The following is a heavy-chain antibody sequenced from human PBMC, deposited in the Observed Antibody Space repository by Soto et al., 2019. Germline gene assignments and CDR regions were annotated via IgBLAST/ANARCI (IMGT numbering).Heavy chain of an antibody. D-gene: IGHD3-10*01. CDR2: IHYSGST. J-gene: IGHJ4*02. Sequence: SETLSLTCTVSGGSISDYYWSWLRQPPGKGLEWIGYIHYSGSTNSNPSLKSRVTISLDTSKSQFSLKLTSVTTADTAVYYCARDRYGSTLDYWGQGALVTVS. V-gene: IGHV4-59*01. CDR1: GGSISDYY. CDR3: ARDRYGSTLDY.